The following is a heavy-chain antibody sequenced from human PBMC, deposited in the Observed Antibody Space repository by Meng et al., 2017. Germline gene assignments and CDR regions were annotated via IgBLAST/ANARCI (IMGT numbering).Heavy chain of an antibody. J-gene: IGHJ4*02. Sequence: EVQVVESGGGLVQPGGCLRLSCAASGFTFNNYWMHWVRQVPGKGLVWVSRISGDGSITNYADSVKGRFTISRDNAKNTLYLQMNSLRPEDTAVYYCLDEAPRSDYWGQGSLVTVSS. CDR3: LDEAPRSDY. CDR1: GFTFNNYW. CDR2: ISGDGSIT. V-gene: IGHV3-74*01. D-gene: IGHD1-1*01.